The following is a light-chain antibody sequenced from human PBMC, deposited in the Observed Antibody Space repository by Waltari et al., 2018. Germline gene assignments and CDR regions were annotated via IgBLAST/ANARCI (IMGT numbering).Light chain of an antibody. V-gene: IGLV4-69*01. Sequence: QLVLTQSHSASASLGASVKLTCNLSSGHISNGLASPQQHLRKGPRYLMKVNRDGSHSKGDDIPDRFSGSSSGAERYLTISSLQSEDEADYYCQTGGHGTWVFGGGTKLTVL. J-gene: IGLJ3*02. CDR2: VNRDGSH. CDR3: QTGGHGTWV. CDR1: SGHISNG.